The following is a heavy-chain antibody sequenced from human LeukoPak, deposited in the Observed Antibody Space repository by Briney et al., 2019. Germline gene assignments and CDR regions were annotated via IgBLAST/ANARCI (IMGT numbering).Heavy chain of an antibody. V-gene: IGHV5-51*01. Sequence: GEALKISLKASGYSFTSYWIGWVRHMPGKGLEWMGIIDPSDSETRSTPSFQGQVTISVDKSLTTASLQWNSLKAPDTAMYYCARQTAMGRSGDYWGQGTLVTVSS. CDR3: ARQTAMGRSGDY. D-gene: IGHD7-27*01. CDR1: GYSFTSYW. J-gene: IGHJ4*02. CDR2: IDPSDSET.